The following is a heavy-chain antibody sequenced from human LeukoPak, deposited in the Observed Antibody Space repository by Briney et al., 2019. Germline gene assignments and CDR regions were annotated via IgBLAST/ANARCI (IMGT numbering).Heavy chain of an antibody. CDR1: GFIFSTYG. Sequence: GGSLRLSCAASGFIFSTYGLHWVRQAPGKGLVWVSRITGDGSSTTYADSVKGRFTISRDNAKNTLYLQMNSLRAEDTAVYYCARDRGYVPDYWGQGTLVTVPS. D-gene: IGHD5-12*01. J-gene: IGHJ4*02. V-gene: IGHV3-74*01. CDR3: ARDRGYVPDY. CDR2: ITGDGSST.